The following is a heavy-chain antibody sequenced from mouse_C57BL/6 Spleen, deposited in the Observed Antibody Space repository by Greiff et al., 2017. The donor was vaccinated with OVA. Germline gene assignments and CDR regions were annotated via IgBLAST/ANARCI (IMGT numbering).Heavy chain of an antibody. CDR3: VREYYNYDWDCWYFDV. D-gene: IGHD2-12*01. J-gene: IGHJ1*03. V-gene: IGHV1-22*01. Sequence: VQLQQSGPELVKPGASVKMSCKASGYTFTDYYMNWVKQSHGKSLEWIGYINPNNGDTNYNQKFKGKATLTVNKSSSTAYMEIRSLTSEESSVYYCVREYYNYDWDCWYFDVWGTGTTVTVSS. CDR2: INPNNGDT. CDR1: GYTFTDYY.